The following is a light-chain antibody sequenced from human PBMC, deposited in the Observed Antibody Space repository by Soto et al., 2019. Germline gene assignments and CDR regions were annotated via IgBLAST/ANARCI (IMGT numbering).Light chain of an antibody. CDR1: QSVNSNY. J-gene: IGKJ5*01. CDR3: QQHGHCPIT. CDR2: GIS. Sequence: EMVMTQSPATLSVSPGEGATLSCRASQSVNSNYLAWYQQKPGQAPRLLIYGISNRATGIPDRFSGSVSGTEFTLTISSLEPEDFAIYYCQQHGHCPITFGQGTVLEIK. V-gene: IGKV3-20*01.